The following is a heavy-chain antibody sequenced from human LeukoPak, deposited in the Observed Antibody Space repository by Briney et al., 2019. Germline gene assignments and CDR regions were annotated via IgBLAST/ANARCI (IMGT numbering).Heavy chain of an antibody. CDR2: IKDDGTT. CDR1: GFTFSSRL. Sequence: SGGSLRLSCAVSGFTFSSRLMHWVRKAPGKGLVWVALIKDDGTTNYADSVRGRFTASRDDAKNTVYLQMSSLRADDTAVYYCHPLSYVSNWGQGTLVTVSA. V-gene: IGHV3-74*01. J-gene: IGHJ4*02. D-gene: IGHD3-22*01. CDR3: HPLSYVSN.